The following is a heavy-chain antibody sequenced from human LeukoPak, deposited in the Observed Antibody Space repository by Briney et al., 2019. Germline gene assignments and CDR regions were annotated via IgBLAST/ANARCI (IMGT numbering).Heavy chain of an antibody. D-gene: IGHD4-11*01. V-gene: IGHV1-8*01. CDR1: GYTFTSYD. Sequence: ASVKVSCKASGYTFTSYDINWVRQATGQGLEWMGWMNPNSGNTGYAQKFQGRVTMTRNTSISTAYMELSSLRSEDTAVYYCARGYSTYYYYYYYYYMDVWGKGTTVTVSS. CDR2: MNPNSGNT. CDR3: ARGYSTYYYYYYYYYMDV. J-gene: IGHJ6*03.